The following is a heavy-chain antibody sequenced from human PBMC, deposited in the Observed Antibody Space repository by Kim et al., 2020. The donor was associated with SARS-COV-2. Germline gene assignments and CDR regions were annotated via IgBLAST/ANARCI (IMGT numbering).Heavy chain of an antibody. Sequence: ASVKVSCKASGYTFTSYGISWVRQAPGQGLEWMGWISAYNGNTNYAQKLQGRVTMTTDTSTSTAYMELRSLRSDDTAVYYCARDRSIHDYGDPGYWGQGTLVTVSS. CDR2: ISAYNGNT. D-gene: IGHD4-17*01. J-gene: IGHJ4*02. CDR3: ARDRSIHDYGDPGY. CDR1: GYTFTSYG. V-gene: IGHV1-18*01.